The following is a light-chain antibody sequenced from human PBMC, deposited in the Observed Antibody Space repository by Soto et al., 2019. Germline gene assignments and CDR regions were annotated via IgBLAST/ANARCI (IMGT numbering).Light chain of an antibody. Sequence: QPALTQPASVSGSPGQSITISCTGTSSDVGAYKYVSWYQQHPGKAPKLMIYEVSNRPSGVSNRFSGSKSGNTASVTISGLQAEDEADYYCSSYKSTNTQVFGTGTKVTVL. J-gene: IGLJ1*01. CDR2: EVS. CDR1: SSDVGAYKY. CDR3: SSYKSTNTQV. V-gene: IGLV2-14*01.